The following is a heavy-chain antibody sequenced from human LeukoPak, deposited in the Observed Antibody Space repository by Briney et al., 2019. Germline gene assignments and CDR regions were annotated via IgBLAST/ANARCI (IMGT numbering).Heavy chain of an antibody. CDR3: ARDREVTPRVLNLEETFDY. CDR1: GYTFTSYG. J-gene: IGHJ4*02. D-gene: IGHD4/OR15-4a*01. Sequence: ASVKVSCKASGYTFTSYGISWVRQAPGQGLEWMGWISAYNGNTNYAQKLQGRVTMTTDTSTSTAYMELRSLRSDDTAVYYCARDREVTPRVLNLEETFDYWGQGTLVTVSS. V-gene: IGHV1-18*01. CDR2: ISAYNGNT.